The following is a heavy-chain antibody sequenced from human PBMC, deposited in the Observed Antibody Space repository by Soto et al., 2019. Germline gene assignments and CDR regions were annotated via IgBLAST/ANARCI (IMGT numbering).Heavy chain of an antibody. CDR2: IIPIFGTA. Sequence: ASVKVSCKASGGTFSSYAISWVRQAPGQGLEWMGGIIPIFGTANYAQKFQGRVTITADESTSTAYMELSSLRSEDTAVYYCARDHGRYAILTGPTTGGWFDPWGQGTLVTVSS. V-gene: IGHV1-69*13. CDR3: ARDHGRYAILTGPTTGGWFDP. CDR1: GGTFSSYA. D-gene: IGHD3-9*01. J-gene: IGHJ5*02.